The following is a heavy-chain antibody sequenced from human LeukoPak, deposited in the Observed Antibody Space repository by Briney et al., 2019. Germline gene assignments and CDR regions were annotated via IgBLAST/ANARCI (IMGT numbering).Heavy chain of an antibody. CDR3: ARDEGSPLSYFFNF. CDR2: ISSSSSTI. Sequence: PGGSLRLSCAASGFTFNNYTMNWVRQAPGKGLEWVSYISSSSSTIYYADSVKGRFTISRDNAKNSLYLQMNSLRAEDTAVYYCARDEGSPLSYFFNFWGQGILVTVSS. CDR1: GFTFNNYT. V-gene: IGHV3-48*01. J-gene: IGHJ4*02. D-gene: IGHD3-10*01.